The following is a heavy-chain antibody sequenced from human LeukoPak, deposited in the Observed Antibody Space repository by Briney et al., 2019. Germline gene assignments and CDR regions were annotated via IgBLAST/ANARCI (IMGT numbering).Heavy chain of an antibody. Sequence: PSETLSLTCAVYGGSFSGYYWSWIRQPPGKGLEWIGYIYHSGSTNYNPSLKSRVTISVDTSKNQFSLKLSSVTAADTAVYHCARGGGYASPIGYWGQGALVTVSS. CDR1: GGSFSGYY. CDR2: IYHSGST. CDR3: ARGGGYASPIGY. D-gene: IGHD5-12*01. V-gene: IGHV4-34*01. J-gene: IGHJ4*02.